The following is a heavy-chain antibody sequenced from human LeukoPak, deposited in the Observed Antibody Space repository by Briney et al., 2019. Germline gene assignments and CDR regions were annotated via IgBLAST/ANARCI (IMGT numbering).Heavy chain of an antibody. CDR1: GFTFSNYW. Sequence: GGSLRLSCAASGFTFSNYWMNWVRQAPGKGLEWVANVKQDGSEKYYVASVKGRFTISRDNAKNSLYLQMNSLRAEDTAVYYCATQYFDLWGRGTLVTVSS. CDR3: ATQYFDL. CDR2: VKQDGSEK. V-gene: IGHV3-7*01. J-gene: IGHJ2*01.